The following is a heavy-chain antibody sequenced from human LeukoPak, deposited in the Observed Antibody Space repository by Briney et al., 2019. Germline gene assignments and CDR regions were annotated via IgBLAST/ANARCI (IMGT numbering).Heavy chain of an antibody. Sequence: GGSLRLSCAASGFTFSSYAMHWVRQAPGKGLEWGAVISYDGSNKYYADSVKGRFTISRDNSKNTLYLQMNSLRAEDTAVYYCARDAKLCSSTSCIDYWGQGTLGTVSS. CDR3: ARDAKLCSSTSCIDY. D-gene: IGHD2-2*01. V-gene: IGHV3-30*04. CDR2: ISYDGSNK. CDR1: GFTFSSYA. J-gene: IGHJ4*02.